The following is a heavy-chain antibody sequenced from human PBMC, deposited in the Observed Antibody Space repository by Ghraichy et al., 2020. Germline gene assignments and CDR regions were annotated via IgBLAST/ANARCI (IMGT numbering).Heavy chain of an antibody. V-gene: IGHV4-39*01. CDR2: VYSSGGT. Sequence: SETLSLTCTVSGGSLTTDPYYWGWLRQPPGKDLEWIGSVYSSGGTFFDPSLKSRVTTSLDPSKSQFSLKLDSVTTADTAVYYSARRKPGLAGALDSWGQGILVTVSS. CDR3: ARRKPGLAGALDS. D-gene: IGHD3/OR15-3a*01. CDR1: GGSLTTDPYY. J-gene: IGHJ4*02.